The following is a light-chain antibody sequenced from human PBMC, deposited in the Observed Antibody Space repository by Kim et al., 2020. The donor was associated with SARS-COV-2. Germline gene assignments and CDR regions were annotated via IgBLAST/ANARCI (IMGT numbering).Light chain of an antibody. J-gene: IGLJ1*01. CDR1: SLRSYY. CDR2: GKN. V-gene: IGLV3-19*01. Sequence: SSELTQDPAVSVALGQTVRITCQGDSLRSYYASWYQQKPGQAPVLVIYGKNNWPSGIPDRFSGSSSGNTASLTITGAQAEDEADYYCNSRDSSGNHYVFGTGTKVTVL. CDR3: NSRDSSGNHYV.